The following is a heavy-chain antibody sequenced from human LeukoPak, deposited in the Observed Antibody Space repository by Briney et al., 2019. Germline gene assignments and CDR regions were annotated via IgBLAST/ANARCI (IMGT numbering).Heavy chain of an antibody. CDR3: ASSVDMPHYYDSSGYYLTGAFDI. CDR2: INWNGGST. Sequence: GGSLRLSCAASGFTFDDYGMSWVRQAPGKGLEWVSGINWNGGSTGYADSVKGRFTISRDNAKNSLYLQMNSLRAEDTALYYCASSVDMPHYYDSSGYYLTGAFDIWGQGTMVTVSS. CDR1: GFTFDDYG. J-gene: IGHJ3*02. V-gene: IGHV3-20*04. D-gene: IGHD3-22*01.